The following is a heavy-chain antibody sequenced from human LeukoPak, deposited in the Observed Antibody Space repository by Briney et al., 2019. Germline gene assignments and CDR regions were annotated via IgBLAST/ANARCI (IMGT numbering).Heavy chain of an antibody. CDR2: INSDGSGT. V-gene: IGHV3-74*01. Sequence: GGSLRLSCAASGFTFSSYWMHWVRRAPGKGLVWVSRINSDGSGTSYAVSVKGRFTISRDNAKNTLYLQMNSLRAEDTAVYYCARGGSPPEALGDTFDIWGQGTMVTVSS. CDR3: ARGGSPPEALGDTFDI. D-gene: IGHD1-26*01. J-gene: IGHJ3*02. CDR1: GFTFSSYW.